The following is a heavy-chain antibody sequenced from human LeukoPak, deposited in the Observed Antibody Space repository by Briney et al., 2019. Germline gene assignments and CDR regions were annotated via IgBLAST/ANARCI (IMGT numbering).Heavy chain of an antibody. CDR3: ARDQEGVAAADY. CDR1: GGTFSSYA. CDR2: IIPILGIA. Sequence: SVKVSCKASGGTFSSYAISWVRQAPGQGLEWMGRIIPILGIANYAQKFQGRVTITADKSMSTAYMELSSLRSEDTAVYYCARDQEGVAAADYWGQGTLVTVSS. V-gene: IGHV1-69*04. D-gene: IGHD6-13*01. J-gene: IGHJ4*02.